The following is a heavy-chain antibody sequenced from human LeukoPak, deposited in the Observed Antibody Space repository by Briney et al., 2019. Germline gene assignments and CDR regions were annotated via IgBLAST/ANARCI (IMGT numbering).Heavy chain of an antibody. J-gene: IGHJ4*01. CDR1: GSSINNNF. CDR2: IYSTGSA. CDR3: ARHRDYYDT. V-gene: IGHV4-59*08. Sequence: PSETLSLTCTVSGSSINNNFWTWIWQPPGKGLEWIGHIYSTGSANYNPSLKSRVLISGDTSKNQISLKLTSVTAADTAVYFCARHRDYYDTWGHGTLVTVSS. D-gene: IGHD3-22*01.